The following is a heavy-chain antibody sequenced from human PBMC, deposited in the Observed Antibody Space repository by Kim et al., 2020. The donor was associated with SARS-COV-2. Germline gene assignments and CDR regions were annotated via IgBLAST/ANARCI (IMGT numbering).Heavy chain of an antibody. CDR3: ARGVPYSSSWYWDYFDY. V-gene: IGHV4-59*13. Sequence: SETLSLTCTVSGGSISSYYWSWIRQPPGKGLEWIGHIYYSESTNYNPSLKGRVTISVDTSKNQFSLKLSSVTAADTAVYYCARGVPYSSSWYWDYFDYWGQGTLVTVSS. J-gene: IGHJ4*02. CDR1: GGSISSYY. D-gene: IGHD6-13*01. CDR2: IYYSEST.